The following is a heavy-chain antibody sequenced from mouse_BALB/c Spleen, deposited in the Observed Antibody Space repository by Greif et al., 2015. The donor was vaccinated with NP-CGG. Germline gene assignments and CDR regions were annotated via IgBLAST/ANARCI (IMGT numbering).Heavy chain of an antibody. CDR2: IWAGGST. D-gene: IGHD4-1*01. CDR1: GFSLTSYG. CDR3: ARGGGTWYFDV. Sequence: VQLVESGPGLVAPSQSLSTTCTVSGFSLTSYGVHWVRQPPGKGLEWLGVIWAGGSTNYNPALMSRLSISKDNSKSQVFLKMNSLQTDDTAMYYCARGGGTWYFDVWGAGTTVTVSS. J-gene: IGHJ1*01. V-gene: IGHV2-9*02.